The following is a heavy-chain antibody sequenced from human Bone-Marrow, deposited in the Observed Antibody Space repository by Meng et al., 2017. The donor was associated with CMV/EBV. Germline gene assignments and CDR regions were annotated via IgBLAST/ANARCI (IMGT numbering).Heavy chain of an antibody. J-gene: IGHJ4*02. CDR2: IQYDGNNA. CDR1: GFPFNLYG. V-gene: IGHV3-30*18. CDR3: AKMKGHYSGSLNY. D-gene: IGHD1-26*01. Sequence: QVQLVESGGGVVQPGRSLLLSCAASGFPFNLYGIHWVRQAPGKGLEWVAVIQYDGNNAFYADSVKGRFSISRDNSKNTVYLQMNSLRAEDTAVYYCAKMKGHYSGSLNYWGQGTLVTVSS.